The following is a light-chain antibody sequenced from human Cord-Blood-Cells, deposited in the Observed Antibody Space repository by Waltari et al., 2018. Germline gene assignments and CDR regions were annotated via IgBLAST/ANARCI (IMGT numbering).Light chain of an antibody. CDR2: EGS. CDR1: SSDVGSYNL. J-gene: IGLJ3*02. CDR3: CSYAGSSTWV. V-gene: IGLV2-23*01. Sequence: QSALTQPAPVSGSPGQSITISCTGTSSDVGSYNLVSWYQQHPGKAPKLMIYEGSKRPSGVSNRCHGSKSGNTASLTISGLQAEDEADYYCCSYAGSSTWVFGGGTKLTVL.